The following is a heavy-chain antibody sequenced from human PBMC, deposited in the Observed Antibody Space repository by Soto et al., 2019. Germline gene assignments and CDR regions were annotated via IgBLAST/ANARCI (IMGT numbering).Heavy chain of an antibody. CDR1: GFTFGDYA. D-gene: IGHD6-19*01. CDR3: TGRQYSSGWYRRDY. V-gene: IGHV3-49*03. J-gene: IGHJ4*02. Sequence: GGSLRLSCTASGFTFGDYAMSWFRQAPGKGLEWVGFIRSKAYGGTTEYAASVKGRFTISRDDSKSIAYLQMNSLKTEDTAVYYCTGRQYSSGWYRRDYWGQGTLVTVSS. CDR2: IRSKAYGGTT.